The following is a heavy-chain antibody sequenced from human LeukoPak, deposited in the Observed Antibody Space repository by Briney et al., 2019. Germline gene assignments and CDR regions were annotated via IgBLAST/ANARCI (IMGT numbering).Heavy chain of an antibody. Sequence: GGSLRLSCAAPGFILSAYDTNWVRQAPGQGLEWVSFISSSGGTTYYADSVKGRFTISRDIGKNSLYLQMNSLRVEDTAVFYCARWLGQAGMDVWGQGTTVTVSS. D-gene: IGHD5-12*01. V-gene: IGHV3-48*01. J-gene: IGHJ6*02. CDR2: ISSSGGTT. CDR1: GFILSAYD. CDR3: ARWLGQAGMDV.